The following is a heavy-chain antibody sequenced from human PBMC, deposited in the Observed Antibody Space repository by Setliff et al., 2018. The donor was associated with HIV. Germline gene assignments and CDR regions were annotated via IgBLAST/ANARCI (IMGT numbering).Heavy chain of an antibody. J-gene: IGHJ4*02. D-gene: IGHD3-22*01. CDR2: INHSGST. CDR1: GGSLSGYH. V-gene: IGHV4-34*01. CDR3: ARGGGYDRSGYYPFDY. Sequence: PSETLSLTCAVYGGSLSGYHWSWIRQSPEKGLEWIGEINHSGSTNYNPSLKSRVTMSVDTSKNQFSLKLSSVTAADTAVYSCARGGGYDRSGYYPFDYWGQGTPVTVSS.